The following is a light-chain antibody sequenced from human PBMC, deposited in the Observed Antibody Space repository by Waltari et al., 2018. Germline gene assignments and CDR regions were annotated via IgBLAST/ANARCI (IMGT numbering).Light chain of an antibody. Sequence: QSVLTQPPSVSGAPGQRVTIPCTGSSSNIGAPYDVHWYRHLPGTAPGLLIYGNNNRPDGVPDRFSGSKSGTAASLAITGLQAEDEADYYCQSYDSSLSGVVFGGGTKLTVL. CDR3: QSYDSSLSGVV. V-gene: IGLV1-40*01. J-gene: IGLJ2*01. CDR1: SSNIGAPYD. CDR2: GNN.